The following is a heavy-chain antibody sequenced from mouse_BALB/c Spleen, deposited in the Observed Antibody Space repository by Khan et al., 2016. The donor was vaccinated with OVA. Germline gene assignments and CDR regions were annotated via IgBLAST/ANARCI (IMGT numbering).Heavy chain of an antibody. V-gene: IGHV2-9*02. CDR3: ARLENI. CDR1: GFSLTSYC. D-gene: IGHD1-3*01. J-gene: IGHJ2*01. Sequence: VQLKESGPGLVAPSQTLSITCTASGFSLTSYCVHWVRQPPGKGLEWLGVIWPGGSTNYYSALLPSLSISTDNSKNQVFLKMNSLQTDDTAMYYCARLENIWGQGTTLTVSS. CDR2: IWPGGST.